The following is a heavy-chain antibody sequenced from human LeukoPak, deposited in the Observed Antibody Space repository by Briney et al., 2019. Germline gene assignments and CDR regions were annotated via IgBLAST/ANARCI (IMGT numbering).Heavy chain of an antibody. J-gene: IGHJ5*02. V-gene: IGHV3-74*03. CDR2: INSDGSRT. CDR3: AREQLEPSSHPFDH. Sequence: GGSLRLSCAASGITFSSHWMHWVRQTPEKGLVWVSRINSDGSRTTYADSVKGRFTISRDNAKNTLYLQMNSLRAEDTAVYYCAREQLEPSSHPFDHWGQGTLDTVSS. CDR1: GITFSSHW. D-gene: IGHD1-1*01.